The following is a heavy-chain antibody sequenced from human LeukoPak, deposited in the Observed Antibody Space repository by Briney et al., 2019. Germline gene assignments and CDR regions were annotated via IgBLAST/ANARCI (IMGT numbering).Heavy chain of an antibody. CDR1: GFTVSSNY. CDR3: ARDTREEWYFLLGVYYYYGMDV. V-gene: IGHV3-53*01. J-gene: IGHJ6*02. CDR2: IYSGGST. Sequence: GGSLRLSCAASGFTVSSNYMSWVRQAPGKGLEWVSVIYSGGSTYYADSVKGRFTISRDNSKNTLYLQMNSLRAEDTAVYYCARDTREEWYFLLGVYYYYGMDVWGQGTTVTVSS. D-gene: IGHD3-3*01.